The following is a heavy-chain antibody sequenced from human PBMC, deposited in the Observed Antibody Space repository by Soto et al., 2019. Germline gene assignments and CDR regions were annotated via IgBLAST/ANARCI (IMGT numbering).Heavy chain of an antibody. V-gene: IGHV4-34*01. J-gene: IGHJ6*02. Sequence: SETLSLTCAVYGGSFSCYYWSWIRQPPGKGLEWIGEINHSGSTNYNPSLKSRVTISVDTSKNQFSLKLSSVTAADTAVYYCARGRLAAYYYYYYGMDVWGQGTTVTVSS. CDR1: GGSFSCYY. D-gene: IGHD6-13*01. CDR3: ARGRLAAYYYYYYGMDV. CDR2: INHSGST.